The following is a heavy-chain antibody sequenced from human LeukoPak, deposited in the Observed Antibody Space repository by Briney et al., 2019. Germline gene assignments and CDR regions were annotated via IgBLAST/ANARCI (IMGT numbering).Heavy chain of an antibody. V-gene: IGHV3-30*03. Sequence: PGGSLRLSCAASGFTFSSYGMHWVRQAPGKGLEWVAVISYDGSNKYYADSVKGRFTISRDNSKNTLYLQMNSLRAEDTAVYYCARDISPWGQGTLVTVSS. D-gene: IGHD3-3*02. CDR3: ARDISP. J-gene: IGHJ5*02. CDR1: GFTFSSYG. CDR2: ISYDGSNK.